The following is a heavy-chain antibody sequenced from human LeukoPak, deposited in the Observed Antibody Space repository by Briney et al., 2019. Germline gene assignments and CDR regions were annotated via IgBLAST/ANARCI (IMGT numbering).Heavy chain of an antibody. CDR2: INHSGST. CDR3: ARATTPGENDAFDI. V-gene: IGHV4-34*01. D-gene: IGHD1-1*01. J-gene: IGHJ3*02. CDR1: GGSFSGYY. Sequence: PSETLSLACAVYGGSFSGYYWSWIRQPPGKGLEWIGEINHSGSTNYNPSLKSRVTISVDTSKNQFSLKLSSVTAADTAVYYCARATTPGENDAFDIWGQGTMVTVSS.